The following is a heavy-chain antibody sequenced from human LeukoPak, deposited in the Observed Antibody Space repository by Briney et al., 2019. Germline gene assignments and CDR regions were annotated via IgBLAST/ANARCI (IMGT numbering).Heavy chain of an antibody. CDR1: GYTFTGYY. Sequence: ASVKVSCKASGYTFTGYYMHWVRQAPGQGLEWVGRINPNSGGTNYAQKFQGRVTMTRDMSISTAYMELSRLRSDDTAVYYCAPLAAALFNGMDVWGQGTTVTVSS. CDR2: INPNSGGT. D-gene: IGHD6-13*01. CDR3: APLAAALFNGMDV. J-gene: IGHJ6*02. V-gene: IGHV1-2*06.